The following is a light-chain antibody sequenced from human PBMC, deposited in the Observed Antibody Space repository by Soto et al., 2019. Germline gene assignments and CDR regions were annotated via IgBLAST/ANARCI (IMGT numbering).Light chain of an antibody. V-gene: IGKV1-5*03. CDR2: EAS. J-gene: IGKJ1*01. Sequence: DIQLAQSPSTLSASVGDRLIITCRATQSINWLAWYQQKPGKAPKLLIFEASRLESWVPSRFSGSGSGTEFTLTISSLQPDDFGTYYCQHYDTYSPTWTFGQGTKVDVK. CDR3: QHYDTYSPTWT. CDR1: QSINW.